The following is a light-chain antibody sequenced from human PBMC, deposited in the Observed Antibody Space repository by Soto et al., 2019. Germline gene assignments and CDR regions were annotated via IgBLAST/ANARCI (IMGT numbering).Light chain of an antibody. CDR3: SSYTSSSTSYV. Sequence: QSVLTQPASVSGSPGQSITISCIGTSSDVGGYNYVSWYQQHPGKAPKLMIYDVSNRPSGVSNRFSGSKSGNTASLTISGLQADDEADYYCSSYTSSSTSYVFGTGTKVTVL. J-gene: IGLJ1*01. CDR1: SSDVGGYNY. CDR2: DVS. V-gene: IGLV2-14*01.